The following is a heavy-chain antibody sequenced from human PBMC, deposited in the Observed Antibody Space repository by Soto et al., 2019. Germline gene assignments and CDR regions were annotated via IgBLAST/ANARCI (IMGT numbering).Heavy chain of an antibody. V-gene: IGHV3-30*18. CDR3: AKAGHGDYGYFDY. J-gene: IGHJ4*02. D-gene: IGHD4-17*01. CDR2: ISYDGSNK. Sequence: QPGGSLRLSCAASGFTFSSYGMHWVRQAPGKGLEWVAVISYDGSNKYYADSVKGRFTISRDNSKNTLYLQMNSLRAEDTAVYYCAKAGHGDYGYFDYWGQGTLVTSPQ. CDR1: GFTFSSYG.